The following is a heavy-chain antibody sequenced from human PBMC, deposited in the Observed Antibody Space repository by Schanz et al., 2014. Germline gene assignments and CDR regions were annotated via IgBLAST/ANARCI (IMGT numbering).Heavy chain of an antibody. CDR2: ISGSGGST. CDR3: ARGREVVAKIFDV. J-gene: IGHJ3*01. D-gene: IGHD3-22*01. CDR1: GFTFATYA. Sequence: EVKLLESGGGLVQPGGSLRLSCAASGFTFATYAMSWVRQAPGKGLEWVSGISGSGGSTYDADSVKGRFTISRDNAKNSLYLQMNSLRAEDTGVYYCARGREVVAKIFDVWGQGTMVTVSS. V-gene: IGHV3-23*01.